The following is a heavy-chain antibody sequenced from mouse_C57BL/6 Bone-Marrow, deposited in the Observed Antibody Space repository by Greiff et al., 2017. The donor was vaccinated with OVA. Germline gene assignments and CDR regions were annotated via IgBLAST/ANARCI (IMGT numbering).Heavy chain of an antibody. CDR3: ADYCYGSSLYWYCDV. V-gene: IGHV14-3*01. CDR2: IDPANGNT. D-gene: IGHD1-1*01. CDR1: GFNFTNTY. J-gene: IGHJ1*03. Sequence: VQLQQSVAELVRPGASVKLSCTASGFNFTNTYMHWVKQRPEQGLEWIGSIDPANGNTNYAPKFQGKATITADTSSNTAYLQLSSLTSEDTAIYYGADYCYGSSLYWYCDVWGTGTTVTVSS.